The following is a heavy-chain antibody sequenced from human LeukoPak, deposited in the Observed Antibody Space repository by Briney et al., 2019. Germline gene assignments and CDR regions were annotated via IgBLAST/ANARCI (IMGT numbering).Heavy chain of an antibody. J-gene: IGHJ4*02. CDR2: INPNSGGT. D-gene: IGHD6-19*01. V-gene: IGHV1-2*06. Sequence: ASVKVSCKASGYTFTSYDINWVRQATGQGLEWMGRINPNSGGTNYAQKFQGRVTMTRDTSISTAYMELSRLRSDDTAVYYCARVGYSSRKFDYWGQGTLVTVSS. CDR3: ARVGYSSRKFDY. CDR1: GYTFTSYD.